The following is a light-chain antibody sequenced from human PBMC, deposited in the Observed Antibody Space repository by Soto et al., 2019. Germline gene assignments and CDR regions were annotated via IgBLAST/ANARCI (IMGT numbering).Light chain of an antibody. Sequence: QSVLTQPPSASGTPGQRVTISCSGSSSNIGSNYVYWYQQLPGTAPKLLIYRNNQRPSGVPDRFSGSKSGTSASLAISGLRSEDEADYYCAAWDDSPCVVFGGGTQLTVL. CDR2: RNN. J-gene: IGLJ2*01. CDR3: AAWDDSPCVV. V-gene: IGLV1-47*01. CDR1: SSNIGSNY.